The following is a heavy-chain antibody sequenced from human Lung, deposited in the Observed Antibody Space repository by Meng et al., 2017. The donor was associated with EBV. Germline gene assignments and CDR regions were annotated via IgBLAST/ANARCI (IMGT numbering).Heavy chain of an antibody. Sequence: SGPVLLKPSQTLSLPCVNSRDSVSSSIAAWTWIRQSPSRGLEWLGRTYHRSKWYNDYAVFVKSRITINPDTSKNQFSLQLNSVTPEDTAVYYCARGATSVFDLWGRGTLVTVSS. CDR3: ARGATSVFDL. CDR1: RDSVSSSIAA. CDR2: TYHRSKWYN. J-gene: IGHJ2*01. V-gene: IGHV6-1*01.